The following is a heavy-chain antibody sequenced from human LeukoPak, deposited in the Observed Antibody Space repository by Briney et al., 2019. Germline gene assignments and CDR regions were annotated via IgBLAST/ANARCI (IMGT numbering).Heavy chain of an antibody. V-gene: IGHV3-33*01. J-gene: IGHJ4*02. CDR2: IWYDGSNK. D-gene: IGHD3-22*01. CDR3: ARGTYYYDSSGYSYFDY. Sequence: GGSLRLSCAASGFTFSSYGMHWVRQAPGKGLEWVAVIWYDGSNKYYADSVKGRFTISRDNSKNTLYLQMNSLRAEDTAVYYCARGTYYYDSSGYSYFDYWGQGTLVTVSS. CDR1: GFTFSSYG.